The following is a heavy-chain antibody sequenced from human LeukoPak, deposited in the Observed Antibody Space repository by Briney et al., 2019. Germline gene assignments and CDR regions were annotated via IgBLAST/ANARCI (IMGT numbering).Heavy chain of an antibody. Sequence: PSETLSLTCAVYGGSFSGYYWSWIRQPPGKGLEWIGSIYYSGSTYYNPSLKSRVTISVDTSKNQFSLKLSSVTAADTAVYYCARDDLGPIVVVPAAIDWGQGTLVTVSS. CDR2: IYYSGST. D-gene: IGHD2-2*01. V-gene: IGHV4-34*01. CDR3: ARDDLGPIVVVPAAID. CDR1: GGSFSGYY. J-gene: IGHJ4*02.